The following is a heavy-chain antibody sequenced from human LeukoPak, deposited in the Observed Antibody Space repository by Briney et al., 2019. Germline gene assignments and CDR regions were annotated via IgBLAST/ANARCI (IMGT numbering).Heavy chain of an antibody. CDR2: FGTIGATTT. V-gene: IGHV3-23*01. CDR1: GFTFSSYA. D-gene: IGHD6-19*01. CDR3: AKGMAVAGWY. Sequence: SGGSLRLSCSASGFTFSSYAMGWVRQAPGKGLEWISTFGTIGATTTCYADSVKGRFTISRDKSKNTLYLQMNSLRAEDTAVYYCAKGMAVAGWYWGQGTLVTVSS. J-gene: IGHJ4*02.